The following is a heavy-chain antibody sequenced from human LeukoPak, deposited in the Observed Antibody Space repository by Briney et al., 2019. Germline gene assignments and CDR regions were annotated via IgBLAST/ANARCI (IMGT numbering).Heavy chain of an antibody. CDR2: IYTSGST. D-gene: IGHD6-13*01. CDR3: ARLEQQLAPFDY. J-gene: IGHJ4*02. Sequence: SQTLSLTCTVSGGSISSGGYYWSWIRQPPGKGLEWIGYIYTSGSTNYNPSLKSRVTISVDTSKNQFSLKLSSVTAADTAVYYCARLEQQLAPFDYWGQGTLVTVSS. V-gene: IGHV4-61*09. CDR1: GGSISSGGYY.